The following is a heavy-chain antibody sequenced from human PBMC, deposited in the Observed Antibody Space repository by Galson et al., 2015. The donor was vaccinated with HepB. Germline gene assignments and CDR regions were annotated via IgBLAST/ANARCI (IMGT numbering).Heavy chain of an antibody. D-gene: IGHD4-23*01. Sequence: SVKVYCKASGYTFTSYYIHWVRQAPGQGLEWMGRINPSDYKTIYAQKFQGRVFMTRDTSTSTVYMDLSRLRSQDMAVYYCATAYGGNPGDLDYWGQGTLVSVSS. CDR3: ATAYGGNPGDLDY. CDR2: INPSDYKT. CDR1: GYTFTSYY. V-gene: IGHV1-46*01. J-gene: IGHJ4*02.